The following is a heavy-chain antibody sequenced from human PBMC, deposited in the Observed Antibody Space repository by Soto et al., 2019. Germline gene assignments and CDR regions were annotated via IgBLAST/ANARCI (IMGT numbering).Heavy chain of an antibody. Sequence: SETLSLTCTVSGGAISRDYWNWIRQPPGKGLEWIGYIYSSGSTNYNPSLEGRATMSVDTSKNQLSLKLSSVTAADTAVYYCARGGVIVSSLDYWGQGTLVTVSS. CDR2: IYSSGST. CDR3: ARGGVIVSSLDY. V-gene: IGHV4-59*01. J-gene: IGHJ4*02. D-gene: IGHD3-16*02. CDR1: GGAISRDY.